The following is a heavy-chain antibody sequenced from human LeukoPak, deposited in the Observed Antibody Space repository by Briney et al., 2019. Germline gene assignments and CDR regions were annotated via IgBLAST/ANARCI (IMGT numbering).Heavy chain of an antibody. D-gene: IGHD6-19*01. CDR2: IRYDGSNE. V-gene: IGHV3-30*02. Sequence: GGSLRPSCAASGFIFSNYGMHWVRQAPGKGLEWVAFIRYDGSNEYSADSVTGRVTISRDNSKNTLYLQMNSLRAEDTAVHYCAKDVNSGWSYFDYWGQGTLVTVSS. CDR3: AKDVNSGWSYFDY. CDR1: GFIFSNYG. J-gene: IGHJ4*02.